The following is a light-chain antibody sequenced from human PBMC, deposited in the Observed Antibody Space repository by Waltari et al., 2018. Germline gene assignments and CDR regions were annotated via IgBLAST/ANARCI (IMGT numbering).Light chain of an antibody. J-gene: IGKJ2*01. V-gene: IGKV1-5*03. CDR3: QQYNTYSS. CDR1: QSISNY. CDR2: KAS. Sequence: DIQRTQSLSTLSASVGERVTITCRASQSISNYLTWYQQKPGKAPNLLIYKASILKSGVSSRFSGSGSGTQFTLTIRSLQPGDFATYFCQQYNTYSSFGQGTKLEIK.